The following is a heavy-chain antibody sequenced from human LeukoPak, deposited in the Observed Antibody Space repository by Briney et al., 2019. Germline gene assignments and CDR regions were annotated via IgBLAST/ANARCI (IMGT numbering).Heavy chain of an antibody. J-gene: IGHJ4*02. CDR1: GGSLSGYY. Sequence: PSETLSLTCAVYGGSLSGYYWSWIRQPPGKGLEWIGEINHSGSTNYNPSLKSRVTISVDTSKNQFSLKLSSVTAADTAVYYCARRPSGNSLDYWGQGTLVTVSS. D-gene: IGHD4-23*01. CDR3: ARRPSGNSLDY. CDR2: INHSGST. V-gene: IGHV4-34*01.